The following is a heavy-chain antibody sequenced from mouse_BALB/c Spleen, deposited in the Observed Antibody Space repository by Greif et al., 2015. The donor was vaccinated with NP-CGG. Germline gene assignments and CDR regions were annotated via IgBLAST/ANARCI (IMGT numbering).Heavy chain of an antibody. Sequence: EVKLMESGGGLVQPGGSRKLSCAASGFTFSSFGMHWVRQAPEKGLEWVAYISSGSSTIYYADTVKGRFTISRDNPKNTLFLQMTSLRSEDTAMYYCASSYSDYWGQGTTLTVSS. CDR2: ISSGSSTI. J-gene: IGHJ2*01. CDR1: GFTFSSFG. CDR3: ASSYSDY. V-gene: IGHV5-17*02.